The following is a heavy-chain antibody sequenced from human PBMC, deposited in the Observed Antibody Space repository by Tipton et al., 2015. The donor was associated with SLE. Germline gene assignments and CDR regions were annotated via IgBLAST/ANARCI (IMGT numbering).Heavy chain of an antibody. J-gene: IGHJ4*02. V-gene: IGHV4-59*01. Sequence: TLSLTCIVSGGSISNYYWSWIRQPPGKRLEWIGDIYHSESSNYNPSLQSRVTLSVDTSKDQFSPKLNSVTAADTAMYYCARHGSGRIGDFEDWGQGTLVTVSS. CDR3: ARHGSGRIGDFED. CDR1: GGSISNYY. D-gene: IGHD3-10*01. CDR2: IYHSESS.